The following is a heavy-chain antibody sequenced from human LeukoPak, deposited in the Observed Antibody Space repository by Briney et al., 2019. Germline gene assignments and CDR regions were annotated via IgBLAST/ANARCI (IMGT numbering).Heavy chain of an antibody. CDR1: GFTFSSYS. CDR2: ISSSSSYT. Sequence: GGSLRLSCAASGFTFSSYSMNWVRQAPGKGLEWVSSISSSSSYTYYADSVKGRFTISRDNAKNSLYLQMNSLRAEDTAVYYCARYPSSGDVKWGQGTLVTVSS. D-gene: IGHD6-19*01. J-gene: IGHJ4*02. V-gene: IGHV3-21*01. CDR3: ARYPSSGDVK.